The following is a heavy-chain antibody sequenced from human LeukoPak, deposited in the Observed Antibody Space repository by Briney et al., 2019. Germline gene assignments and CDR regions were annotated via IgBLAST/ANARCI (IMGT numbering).Heavy chain of an antibody. CDR2: INPNNGGT. CDR3: ARDPGANYFDY. CDR1: GYTFTAYY. D-gene: IGHD7-27*01. Sequence: ASVKVSCKASGYTFTAYYIHWVRQAPGQGLEWMGWINPNNGGTNYAQKFQGRVTMAGDPSISTAYMELSRLRSDDTAMFYCARDPGANYFDYWGQGTLVIVSS. J-gene: IGHJ4*02. V-gene: IGHV1-2*02.